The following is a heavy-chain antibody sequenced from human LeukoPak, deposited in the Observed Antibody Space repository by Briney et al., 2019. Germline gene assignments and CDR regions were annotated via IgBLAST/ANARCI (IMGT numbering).Heavy chain of an antibody. CDR2: ISSSGSTI. Sequence: GGSLRLSCAASGFTFSSYEMNWVHQAPGKGLEWVSYISSSGSTIYYADSVKGRFTISRDNAKNSLYLQMNSLRAEDTAVYYCARDSTSPFDYWGQGTLVTVSS. CDR3: ARDSTSPFDY. CDR1: GFTFSSYE. V-gene: IGHV3-48*03. J-gene: IGHJ4*02. D-gene: IGHD6-6*01.